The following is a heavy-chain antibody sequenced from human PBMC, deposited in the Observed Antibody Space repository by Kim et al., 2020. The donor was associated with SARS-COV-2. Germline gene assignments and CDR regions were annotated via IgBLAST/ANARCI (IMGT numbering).Heavy chain of an antibody. CDR2: IYYSGST. CDR3: VRERYYDSSGTFDY. D-gene: IGHD3-22*01. Sequence: SETLSLTCTVSGGSISSYYWSWIRQPPGKGLEWIGYIYYSGSTNYNPSLKSRVTISVDTSKNQFSLKLSSVTAADTAVYYCVRERYYDSSGTFDYWGQGT. V-gene: IGHV4-59*12. CDR1: GGSISSYY. J-gene: IGHJ4*02.